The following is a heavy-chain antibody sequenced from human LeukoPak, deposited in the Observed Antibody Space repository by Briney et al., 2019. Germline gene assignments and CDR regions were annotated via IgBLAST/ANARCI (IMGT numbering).Heavy chain of an antibody. D-gene: IGHD3-3*01. CDR3: ARRGRLRFLEWLLWWLDP. CDR1: GGSFSGYY. CDR2: INHSGST. Sequence: SETLSLTCAVYGGSFSGYYWSWIRQPPGKGLEWIGEINHSGSTNYNPSLKSRVTISVDTSKNQFSLKLSSVTAADTAVYYCARRGRLRFLEWLLWWLDPWGQGTLVTVSS. J-gene: IGHJ5*02. V-gene: IGHV4-34*01.